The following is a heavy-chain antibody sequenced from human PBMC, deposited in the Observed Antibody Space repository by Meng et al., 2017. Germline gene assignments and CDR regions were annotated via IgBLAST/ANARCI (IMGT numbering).Heavy chain of an antibody. CDR3: ARDLKRDHHLGEGGY. CDR1: GYTFTSYG. J-gene: IGHJ4*02. D-gene: IGHD3-16*01. CDR2: ISAYNGNT. Sequence: QVQPVESGTRVKKPGASVKVSCKASGYTFTSYGISWVRQAPGQGLEWMGWISAYNGNTNYAQKLRGSVTMTTDTSTSTAYMELRSLRSDDTAVYYCARDLKRDHHLGEGGYWGQGTLVTVSS. V-gene: IGHV1-18*01.